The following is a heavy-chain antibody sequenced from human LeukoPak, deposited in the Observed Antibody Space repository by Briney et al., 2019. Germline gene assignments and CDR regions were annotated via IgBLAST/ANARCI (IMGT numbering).Heavy chain of an antibody. V-gene: IGHV4-39*01. CDR2: IYYSGST. Sequence: PSETLSLTCTASGFSISSSSYYWGCIRQPPGKGLEWIVSIYYSGSTYYNPSLKSLVTIPVNTSKNQFSLKLSSVTAADTAVYYCASIDDYWGQGTLVTVSS. CDR3: ASIDDY. CDR1: GFSISSSSYY. J-gene: IGHJ4*02.